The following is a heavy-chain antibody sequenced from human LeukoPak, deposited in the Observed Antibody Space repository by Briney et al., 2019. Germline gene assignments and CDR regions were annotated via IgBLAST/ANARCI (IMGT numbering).Heavy chain of an antibody. CDR3: ARGPRFFDY. Sequence: SETLSLTCAVYGGSFSGYYWSWIRQPPGKELEWIGEINHSGSTNYNPSLKSRVTISVDTSKNQFSLKLSSVTAADTAVYYCARGPRFFDYWGQGTLVTVSS. D-gene: IGHD5-24*01. CDR2: INHSGST. J-gene: IGHJ4*02. V-gene: IGHV4-34*01. CDR1: GGSFSGYY.